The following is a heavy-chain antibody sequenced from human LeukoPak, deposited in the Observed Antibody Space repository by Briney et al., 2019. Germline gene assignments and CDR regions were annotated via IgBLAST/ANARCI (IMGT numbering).Heavy chain of an antibody. V-gene: IGHV3-30*03. CDR1: GFTFSSYD. J-gene: IGHJ3*01. CDR3: ARDGGNRAFDV. D-gene: IGHD2-15*01. CDR2: MSYDGNNK. Sequence: GGSLRLSCAASGFTFSSYDMHWVRQAPGKGLEWVAVMSYDGNNKYYADSVKGRFSISRDNSKNTLYLQMNSLSPEDTALYYCARDGGNRAFDVWGQGTMVTVSS.